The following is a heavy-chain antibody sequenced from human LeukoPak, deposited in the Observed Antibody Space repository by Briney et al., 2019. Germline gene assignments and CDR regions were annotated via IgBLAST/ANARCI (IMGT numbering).Heavy chain of an antibody. D-gene: IGHD3-22*01. CDR2: IRSKTNGGTT. J-gene: IGHJ4*02. Sequence: GGSLRLSCAASGFRFGDYAMNWVRQAPGKGLEWVGFIRSKTNGGTTEYAASEKGRFTISRDDSNSIAYLQMNSLRTEDTAVYYCAHDSSGYSYSFDDWGQGTLVAVSS. V-gene: IGHV3-49*04. CDR1: GFRFGDYA. CDR3: AHDSSGYSYSFDD.